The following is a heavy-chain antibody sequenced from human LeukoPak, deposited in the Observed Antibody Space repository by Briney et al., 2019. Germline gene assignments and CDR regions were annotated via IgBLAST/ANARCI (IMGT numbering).Heavy chain of an antibody. CDR3: ATETWYFAS. Sequence: ASVKVSCKTSGYTFTYHHMHWVRQAPGQGLEWMGRVDLKSGGTIYAQNFHGTVAMPSDTSTSTASMEVSSLKSDDTAVYYCATETWYFASWGQGTLVTVSS. CDR1: GYTFTYHH. CDR2: VDLKSGGT. V-gene: IGHV1-2*02. D-gene: IGHD1-14*01. J-gene: IGHJ4*02.